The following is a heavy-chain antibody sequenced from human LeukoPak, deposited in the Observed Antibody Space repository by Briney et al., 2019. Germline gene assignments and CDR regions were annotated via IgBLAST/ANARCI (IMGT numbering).Heavy chain of an antibody. CDR2: MYYSGST. D-gene: IGHD5-24*01. J-gene: IGHJ3*02. Sequence: SETLSLTCTVSGGSISSYYWSWIRQPPGKGLEWIGSMYYSGSTNYNPSLRSRVTISVDTSKNQFSLILSFVTAADTAVYYCARAAEVATIYAAFDIWGQGTMVTVSS. CDR1: GGSISSYY. CDR3: ARAAEVATIYAAFDI. V-gene: IGHV4-59*01.